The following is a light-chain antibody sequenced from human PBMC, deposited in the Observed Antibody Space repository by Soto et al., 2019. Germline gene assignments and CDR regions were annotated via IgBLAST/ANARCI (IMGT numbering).Light chain of an antibody. CDR3: FSYEGDSVYV. CDR1: NSDVGSYNL. CDR2: EVT. V-gene: IGLV2-23*02. Sequence: LTQPASVSGSPRQSITISCTGTNSDVGSYNLVSWFQQHPGKAPKLVIYEVTKRPSGVSDRFSGSKSGNTASLTISGLQAEDEADYYCFSYEGDSVYVFGTGTKVTVL. J-gene: IGLJ1*01.